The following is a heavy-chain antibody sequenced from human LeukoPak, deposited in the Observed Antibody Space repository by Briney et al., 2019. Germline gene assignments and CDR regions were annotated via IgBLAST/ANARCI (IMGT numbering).Heavy chain of an antibody. CDR3: ASPDAASGGLGRD. CDR2: IIPILGIA. V-gene: IGHV1-69*02. Sequence: SVKVSCMASGGTFSSYTISWVRQAPGQGLEWMGRIIPILGIANYAQKFQGRVTITADKSTSTAYMELSSLRSEDTAVYYCASPDAASGGLGRDWGQGTLVTVSS. CDR1: GGTFSSYT. J-gene: IGHJ4*02. D-gene: IGHD1-26*01.